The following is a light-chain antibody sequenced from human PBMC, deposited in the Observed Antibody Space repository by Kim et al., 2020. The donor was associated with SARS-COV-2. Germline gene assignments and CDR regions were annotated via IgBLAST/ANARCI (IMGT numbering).Light chain of an antibody. CDR2: RNN. V-gene: IGLV1-47*01. CDR3: AAWDDSLSGPV. Sequence: GQRFTISGSGSSSNIGSNYVYWYQQLPGTAPKLLIYRNNQRPSGVPDRFSGSKSGTSASLAISGLRSEDEADYYFAAWDDSLSGPVFGGGTQLTVL. J-gene: IGLJ2*01. CDR1: SSNIGSNY.